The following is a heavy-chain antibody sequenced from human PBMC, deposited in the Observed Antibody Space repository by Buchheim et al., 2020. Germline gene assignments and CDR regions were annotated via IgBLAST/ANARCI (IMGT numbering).Heavy chain of an antibody. CDR1: GFTFSSYS. Sequence: EVQLVESGGGLVKPGGSLRLSCAASGFTFSSYSMNWVRQAPGKGLEWVSSISSSSSYIYYADSVKGRFNISRDNAKNSLYLQMNSLRAEDTAVYYCARASGTNGYYNGMDVWGQGTT. CDR2: ISSSSSYI. D-gene: IGHD3-10*01. CDR3: ARASGTNGYYNGMDV. V-gene: IGHV3-21*01. J-gene: IGHJ6*02.